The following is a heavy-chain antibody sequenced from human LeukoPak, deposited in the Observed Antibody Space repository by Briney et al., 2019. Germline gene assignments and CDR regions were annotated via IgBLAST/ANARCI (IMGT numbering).Heavy chain of an antibody. V-gene: IGHV4-39*01. CDR1: GGSISSNSYY. CDR3: ARHSGSFYGQYDY. Sequence: PSETLSLTCTVSGGSISSNSYYWGWIREPPGKGLGWIGTIYYSGTTYYNPSLKSRVSISVDTSKNQFSLKLTSVTAADTAVYYCARHSGSFYGQYDYWGQGTLVTVSS. J-gene: IGHJ4*02. CDR2: IYYSGTT. D-gene: IGHD1-26*01.